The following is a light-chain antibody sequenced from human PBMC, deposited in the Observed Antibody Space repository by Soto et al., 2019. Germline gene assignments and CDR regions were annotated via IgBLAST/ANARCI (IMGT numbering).Light chain of an antibody. CDR3: QESSSTRWA. CDR1: HTITNY. J-gene: IGKJ1*01. V-gene: IGKV1-39*01. Sequence: DIQMTQSPSSLSASVGDRVTIACRASHTITNYLNWYQQNPGKAPTLLIFAASNLQGGVSSRFSGSGSGTDFTLTISSLQPEDFATYYCQESSSTRWAFGQGTKVEIK. CDR2: AAS.